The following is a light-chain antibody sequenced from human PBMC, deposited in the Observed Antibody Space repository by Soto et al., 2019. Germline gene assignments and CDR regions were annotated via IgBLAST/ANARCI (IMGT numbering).Light chain of an antibody. CDR2: GNV. Sequence: QSVLTQPPSVSGASGQRVTISCTGNSSIIGAGYDVHWYQQVPGTAPKLLIYGNVNRPSGVPDRFSGSKSGTSASLAITGLQAEDEADYYCQSFDNSLTTPVVFGGGTKLTVL. J-gene: IGLJ2*01. V-gene: IGLV1-40*01. CDR1: SSIIGAGYD. CDR3: QSFDNSLTTPVV.